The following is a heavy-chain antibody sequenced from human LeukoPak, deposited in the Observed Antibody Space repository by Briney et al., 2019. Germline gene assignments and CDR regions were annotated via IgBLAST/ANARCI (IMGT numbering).Heavy chain of an antibody. D-gene: IGHD3-10*01. V-gene: IGHV3-30*03. J-gene: IGHJ4*02. CDR3: ARESQGTGSFDY. CDR1: GFTFSTYS. Sequence: GGSLRLSCAASGFTFSTYSMNWVRQAPGKGLEWVAVISYDGSNKYYADSVKGRFTISRDNSKNTLYLQMNSLRAEDTAVYYCARESQGTGSFDYWGQGTLVTVSS. CDR2: ISYDGSNK.